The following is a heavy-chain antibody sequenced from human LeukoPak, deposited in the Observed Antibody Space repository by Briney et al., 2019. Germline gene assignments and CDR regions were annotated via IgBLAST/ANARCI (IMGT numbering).Heavy chain of an antibody. D-gene: IGHD4-17*01. V-gene: IGHV3-64D*06. Sequence: SLRLSCSASGFIFSTYAMHWVRQAPGNGLEYVSAVSSNGDRTYYADSVKGRFTISRDNSKNTLYLQMSSLSAEDTAVYYCVKGSTVTTGNGYFDLWGRGTLVTVSS. J-gene: IGHJ2*01. CDR3: VKGSTVTTGNGYFDL. CDR2: VSSNGDRT. CDR1: GFIFSTYA.